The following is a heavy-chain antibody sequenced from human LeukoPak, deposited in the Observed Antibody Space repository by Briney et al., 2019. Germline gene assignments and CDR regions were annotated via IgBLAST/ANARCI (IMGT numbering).Heavy chain of an antibody. CDR1: GFTFSSYS. CDR3: ARDSGSAAFDI. Sequence: GGALRLSCAASGFTFSSYSMNWVRQAPGKGLEWVSSISSSSSYIYYADSVKGRFTISRDNAKNSLYLQMNSLRAEDTAVYYCARDSGSAAFDIWGQGTMVTVSS. J-gene: IGHJ3*02. V-gene: IGHV3-21*01. CDR2: ISSSSSYI. D-gene: IGHD3-10*01.